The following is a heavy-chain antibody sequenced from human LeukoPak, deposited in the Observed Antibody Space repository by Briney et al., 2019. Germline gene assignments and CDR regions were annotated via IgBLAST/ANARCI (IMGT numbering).Heavy chain of an antibody. V-gene: IGHV4-39*07. J-gene: IGHJ5*01. Sequence: SETLSLTCTVSGGSISTSSYYWGWIRQPPGKGLEWIGSIYYSGSTYYNPSLKSRVTISVDTSKNQFSLKLSSVTAADTAVYYCARDRRGFDWFDYWGQGTLVTVSS. CDR2: IYYSGST. D-gene: IGHD3-10*01. CDR3: ARDRRGFDWFDY. CDR1: GGSISTSSYY.